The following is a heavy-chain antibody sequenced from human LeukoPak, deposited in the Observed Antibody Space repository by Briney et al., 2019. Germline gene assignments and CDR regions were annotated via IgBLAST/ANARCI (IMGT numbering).Heavy chain of an antibody. CDR3: ARGGKATVVTM. V-gene: IGHV4-4*07. D-gene: IGHD4-23*01. Sequence: SETLSLTCTVSGGSISSYYWSWIRQPAGKGLEWTGRIYSSGSTNYNPSLKSRVSMSVDTSKNQFSLKLTSVTAADTALYYCARGGKATVVTMWGQGILVTVSS. CDR1: GGSISSYY. CDR2: IYSSGST. J-gene: IGHJ4*02.